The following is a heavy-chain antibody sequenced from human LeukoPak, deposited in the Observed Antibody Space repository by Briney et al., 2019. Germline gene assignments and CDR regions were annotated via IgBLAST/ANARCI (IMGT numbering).Heavy chain of an antibody. J-gene: IGHJ4*02. CDR1: GRSFSGYY. Sequence: PSGTLSLTCAVYGRSFSGYYCSWIRQPPGKGLEWIGEINHNGGTTYNPSLKSRVTISVNTSKKQFSLKVTSVTAADTAVYYCARDGDYWGQGTLVTVSS. CDR2: INHNGGT. CDR3: ARDGDY. V-gene: IGHV4-34*01.